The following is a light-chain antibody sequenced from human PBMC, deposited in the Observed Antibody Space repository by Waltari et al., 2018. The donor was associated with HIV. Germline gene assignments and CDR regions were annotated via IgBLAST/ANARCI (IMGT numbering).Light chain of an antibody. CDR2: EVS. CDR1: SSDVGGYNY. V-gene: IGLV2-14*01. J-gene: IGLJ1*01. CDR3: SSYTSTRTLV. Sequence: QSALTQPASVSGSPGQSITISCTGRSSDVGGYNYVSWYQQHPGKAPKLMIYEVSLRPSWVSNRFSGSKSGNTASLTISGLQAEDEADYYCSSYTSTRTLVFGSGTKVTVL.